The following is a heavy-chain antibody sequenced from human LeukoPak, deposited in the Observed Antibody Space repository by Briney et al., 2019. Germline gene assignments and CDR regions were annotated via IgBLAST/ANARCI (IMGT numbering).Heavy chain of an antibody. CDR3: ASVPYDSSGYYYFSFDY. V-gene: IGHV3-48*03. D-gene: IGHD3-22*01. Sequence: GGSLRLSCAASGFTFSSYEMNWVRQAPGKGLEWVSYISSSGSTIYYADSVEGRFTISRDNAKNSLYLQMNSLRAEDTAVYYCASVPYDSSGYYYFSFDYWGQGTLVTVSS. J-gene: IGHJ4*02. CDR1: GFTFSSYE. CDR2: ISSSGSTI.